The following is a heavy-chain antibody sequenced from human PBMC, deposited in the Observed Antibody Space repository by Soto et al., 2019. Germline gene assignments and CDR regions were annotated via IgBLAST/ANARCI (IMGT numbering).Heavy chain of an antibody. J-gene: IGHJ1*01. CDR3: ARALPPPHDLYFQH. V-gene: IGHV3-30-3*01. CDR2: ISYDGSNK. Sequence: GGSLRLSCAASGFTFSSYAMHWVRQAPGKGLEWVAVISYDGSNKYYADSVKGRFTISRDNSKNTLYLQMNSLRAEDTAVYYCARALPPPHDLYFQHWGQGTLVTVSS. CDR1: GFTFSSYA.